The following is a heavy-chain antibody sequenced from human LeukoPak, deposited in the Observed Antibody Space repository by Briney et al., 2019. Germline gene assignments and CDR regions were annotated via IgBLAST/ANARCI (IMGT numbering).Heavy chain of an antibody. V-gene: IGHV4-59*12. CDR2: IYYSGST. Sequence: SETLSLTCTVSGGSISSYYWSWIRQPPGKGLEWIGYIYYSGSTNYNPSLKSRVTISVDTSKNQFSLNLSSVTAADTAVYYCAKRSGSTHEGYWGQGTLVTVSS. CDR1: GGSISSYY. D-gene: IGHD1-26*01. J-gene: IGHJ4*02. CDR3: AKRSGSTHEGY.